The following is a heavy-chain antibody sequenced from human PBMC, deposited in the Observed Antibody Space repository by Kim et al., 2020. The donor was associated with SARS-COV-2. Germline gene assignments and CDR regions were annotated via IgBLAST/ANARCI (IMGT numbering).Heavy chain of an antibody. CDR3: AKASFQNYYYYYGMDV. Sequence: GGSLRLSCAASGFTFGDYAMHWVRQAPGKGLEWVSGISWNSGSIGYADSVKGRFTISRDNAKNSLYLQMNSLRAEDTALYYCAKASFQNYYYYYGMDVWGQGTTVIVSS. J-gene: IGHJ6*02. CDR2: ISWNSGSI. CDR1: GFTFGDYA. V-gene: IGHV3-9*01.